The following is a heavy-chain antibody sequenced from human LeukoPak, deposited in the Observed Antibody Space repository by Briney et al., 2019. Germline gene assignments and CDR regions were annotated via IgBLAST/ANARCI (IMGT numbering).Heavy chain of an antibody. J-gene: IGHJ4*02. V-gene: IGHV3-21*01. CDR2: ISISSNYI. Sequence: GGSLRLSCAASGFTFSRYSMNWVRQAPGKGLEWVSSISISSNYIYYADSVKGRFTISRDNAKNSLYLQMNSLRAEDTAVYYCARYRRTEIRDFDYWGQGTLVTVSS. CDR1: GFTFSRYS. D-gene: IGHD3/OR15-3a*01. CDR3: ARYRRTEIRDFDY.